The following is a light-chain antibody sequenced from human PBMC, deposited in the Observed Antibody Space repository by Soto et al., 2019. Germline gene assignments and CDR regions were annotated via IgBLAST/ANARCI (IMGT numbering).Light chain of an antibody. CDR3: QQYGSSPYT. Sequence: EIVLTQSPGTLSLSPGERATLSCRASQTVSSSSLAWYQQKPGQAPRLLIYGASSRATGIPARFSGSGSGTNFTLTLSRLEPEDFAVYYCQQYGSSPYTFGQGTQLEIK. J-gene: IGKJ2*01. CDR1: QTVSSSS. CDR2: GAS. V-gene: IGKV3-20*01.